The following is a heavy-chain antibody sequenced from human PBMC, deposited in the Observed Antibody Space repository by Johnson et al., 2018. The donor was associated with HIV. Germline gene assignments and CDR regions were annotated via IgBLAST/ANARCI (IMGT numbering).Heavy chain of an antibody. J-gene: IGHJ3*02. CDR1: GFSFDDYG. CDR3: SGDFGRWAVTRDDGLDI. V-gene: IGHV3-20*04. Sequence: VQLVESGGGVVRPGGSLILSCAASGFSFDDYGMSWVRQVPGKGLEWVSGITWNGGTTGYADSVKGRFLISRDNAKNSLYLQMSSLRAEQTALYYWSGDFGRWAVTRDDGLDIWGKGTMVTVYS. D-gene: IGHD4-17*01. CDR2: ITWNGGTT.